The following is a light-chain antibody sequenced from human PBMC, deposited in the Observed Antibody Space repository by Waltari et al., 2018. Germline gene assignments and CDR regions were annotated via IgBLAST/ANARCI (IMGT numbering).Light chain of an antibody. Sequence: QSALPQPRSLSGSPGQSVTISCAGTGSDVGNFNSVSWYQQHPGKAPKLVIFDVTQRPSGVPDRFSGSKSGTSASLTVSGLQAEDEADYYCCSYAGIWVFGGGTKLTVL. CDR1: GSDVGNFNS. CDR2: DVT. CDR3: CSYAGIWV. J-gene: IGLJ3*02. V-gene: IGLV2-11*01.